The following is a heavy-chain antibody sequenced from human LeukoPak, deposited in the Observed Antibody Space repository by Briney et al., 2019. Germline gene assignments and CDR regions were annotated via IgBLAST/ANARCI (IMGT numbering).Heavy chain of an antibody. V-gene: IGHV4-39*07. Sequence: SETLSLTCTVSGGSISSSSYYWGWIRQPPGKGLEWIGSIYYSGSTYYNPSLKSRVTISVDTSTNQFSLKMSTVTAADTAVYYCASLDCSGDSCRFDSWGQGTLVTVSS. CDR1: GGSISSSSYY. D-gene: IGHD2-15*01. CDR3: ASLDCSGDSCRFDS. J-gene: IGHJ4*02. CDR2: IYYSGST.